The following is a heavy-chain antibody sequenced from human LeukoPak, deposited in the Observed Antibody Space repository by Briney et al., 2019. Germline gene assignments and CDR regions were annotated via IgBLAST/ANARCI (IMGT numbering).Heavy chain of an antibody. Sequence: ASVKVSCKASGYTFTGYYMHWVRQAPGQGLEWIGWSNPNSGGTNYAQKFQGRVTMTGDTSISTAYMELSRLRSDDTAVYYCARGWSYYGSGSYYIDPHFDYWGQGTLVTVSS. CDR3: ARGWSYYGSGSYYIDPHFDY. CDR1: GYTFTGYY. D-gene: IGHD3-10*01. V-gene: IGHV1-2*02. CDR2: SNPNSGGT. J-gene: IGHJ4*02.